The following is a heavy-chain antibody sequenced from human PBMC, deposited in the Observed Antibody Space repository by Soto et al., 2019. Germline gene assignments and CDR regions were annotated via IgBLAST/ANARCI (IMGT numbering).Heavy chain of an antibody. CDR1: GVSIGSHDW. D-gene: IGHD5-18*01. CDR2: SHQSGNT. Sequence: QVQLQESGPGLVKPSGTLSLTCAVSGVSIGSHDWWTWVRQPPGKGLEWIGESHQSGNTNYNSSLERRVTISLAKSKNHFSLQLSSVTVADTAVYYCATRDTGRVYWGQGTLVTVSS. CDR3: ATRDTGRVY. V-gene: IGHV4-4*02. J-gene: IGHJ4*02.